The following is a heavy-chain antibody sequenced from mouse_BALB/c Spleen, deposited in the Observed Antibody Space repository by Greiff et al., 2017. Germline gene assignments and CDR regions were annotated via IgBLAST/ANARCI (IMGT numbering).Heavy chain of an antibody. CDR1: GYSFTGYF. J-gene: IGHJ2*01. D-gene: IGHD2-4*01. V-gene: IGHV1-20*02. CDR3: ARRGYDYDWDY. CDR2: INPYNGDT. Sequence: EVQLQQSGPELVKPGASVKISCKASGYSFTGYFMNWVMQSHGKSLEWIGRINPYNGDTFYNQKFKGKATLTVDKSSSTDNMELRSLASEDSAVYYCARRGYDYDWDYWGQGTTLTVSS.